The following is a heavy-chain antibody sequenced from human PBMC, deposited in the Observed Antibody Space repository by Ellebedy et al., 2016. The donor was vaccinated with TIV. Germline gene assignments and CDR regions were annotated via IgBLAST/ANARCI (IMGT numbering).Heavy chain of an antibody. D-gene: IGHD5-24*01. Sequence: SETLSLTXAVYGGSFSGYYWSWIRQPPGKGLEWIGSIYYSGSTYYNPSLKSRVTISVDTSKNQFSLKLSSVTAADTAVYYCARRDGMATSPDYWGQGTLVTVSS. CDR1: GGSFSGYY. CDR3: ARRDGMATSPDY. J-gene: IGHJ4*02. V-gene: IGHV4-34*01. CDR2: IYYSGST.